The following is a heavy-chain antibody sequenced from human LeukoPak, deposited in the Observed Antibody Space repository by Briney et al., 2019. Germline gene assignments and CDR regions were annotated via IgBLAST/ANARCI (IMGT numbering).Heavy chain of an antibody. CDR3: ARDVPHNWFDT. V-gene: IGHV3-74*01. J-gene: IGHJ5*02. Sequence: GGSLRLSCAASGVTFCNNWMHWVRQGPGKGLGWVSGMSSDGSGAVYADSVKGRFTVSRDNAKNTLYLQMNSLRAEDTAVYYCARDVPHNWFDTWGQGTLVTVSS. CDR2: MSSDGSGA. CDR1: GVTFCNNW.